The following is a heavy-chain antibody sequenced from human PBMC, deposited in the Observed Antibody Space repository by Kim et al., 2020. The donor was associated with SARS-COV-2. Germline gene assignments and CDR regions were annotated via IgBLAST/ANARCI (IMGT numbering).Heavy chain of an antibody. CDR1: GGSFSGYY. Sequence: SETLSLTCAVYGGSFSGYYWSWIRQPPGKGLEWIGEINHSGSTNYNPSLKSRVTISVDTSKNQFSLKLSSVTAADTAVYYCARDGYNWNDVNYYGMDVWGQGTTVTVSS. CDR3: ARDGYNWNDVNYYGMDV. D-gene: IGHD1-20*01. J-gene: IGHJ6*02. CDR2: INHSGST. V-gene: IGHV4-34*01.